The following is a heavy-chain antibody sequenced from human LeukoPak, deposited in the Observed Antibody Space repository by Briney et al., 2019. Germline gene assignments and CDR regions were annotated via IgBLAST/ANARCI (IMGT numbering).Heavy chain of an antibody. CDR2: ISAYNGNT. J-gene: IGHJ6*02. D-gene: IGHD6-13*01. V-gene: IGHV1-18*01. CDR1: GYTFTSYG. Sequence: ASVKVSCKASGYTFTSYGISWVRQAPGQGLEWMGWISAYNGNTNYAQKLQGRVTMTTDTSTSTAYMELRSLRSDDTAVYYSARDPFARYSSSWYGYYYGMDVWAKGPRSPSP. CDR3: ARDPFARYSSSWYGYYYGMDV.